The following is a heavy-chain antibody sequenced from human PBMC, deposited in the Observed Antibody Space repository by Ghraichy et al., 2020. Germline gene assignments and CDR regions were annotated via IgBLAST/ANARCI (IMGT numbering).Heavy chain of an antibody. CDR3: AKGGRYSSGWYHFDY. CDR1: GFTFSSYA. CDR2: ISGSGGST. D-gene: IGHD6-19*01. J-gene: IGHJ4*02. Sequence: GGSLRLSCAASGFTFSSYAMSWVRQAPGKGLEWVSAISGSGGSTYYADSVKGRFTISRDNSKNTLYLQMNSLRAEDTAVYYCAKGGRYSSGWYHFDYWGQGTLVTVSS. V-gene: IGHV3-23*01.